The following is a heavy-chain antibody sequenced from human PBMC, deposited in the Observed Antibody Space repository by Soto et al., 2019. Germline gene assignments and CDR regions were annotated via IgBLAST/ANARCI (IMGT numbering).Heavy chain of an antibody. J-gene: IGHJ6*02. CDR2: ISGGT. D-gene: IGHD6-13*01. Sequence: ASVKVSCKASGYTFTGYYMHWVRQAPGQGLEWMGWISGGTNYAQKFQGRVTMTRDTSISTAYMELSRLRYDDTAVYYCARVRRSSLGKDVWGQGTTVTVSS. CDR3: ARVRRSSLGKDV. V-gene: IGHV1-2*02. CDR1: GYTFTGYY.